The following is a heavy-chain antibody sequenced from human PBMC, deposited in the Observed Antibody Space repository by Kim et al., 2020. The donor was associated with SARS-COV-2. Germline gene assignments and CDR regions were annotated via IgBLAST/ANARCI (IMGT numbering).Heavy chain of an antibody. D-gene: IGHD3-22*01. J-gene: IGHJ4*02. V-gene: IGHV3-23*01. Sequence: SSTTVKGRFNISRDNSKNTLYLHMNSLRAEDTAEYYCAKSNSGYYAYLDSWGQGILVTVSS. CDR3: AKSNSGYYAYLDS.